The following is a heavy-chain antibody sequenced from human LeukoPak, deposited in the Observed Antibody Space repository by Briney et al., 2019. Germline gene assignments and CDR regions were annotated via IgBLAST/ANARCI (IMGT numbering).Heavy chain of an antibody. D-gene: IGHD2-15*01. Sequence: GGSLRLSCAASGFTFSSYSLNWVRQAPGKGLEWVSSISSSSAYIYYADSVKGRFTISRDNAKNSVYLQMNSLRAEDTAVYYCARCSGGSGSCYYGMDAWGQGTTVTVSS. CDR3: ARCSGGSGSCYYGMDA. CDR2: ISSSSAYI. V-gene: IGHV3-21*01. J-gene: IGHJ6*02. CDR1: GFTFSSYS.